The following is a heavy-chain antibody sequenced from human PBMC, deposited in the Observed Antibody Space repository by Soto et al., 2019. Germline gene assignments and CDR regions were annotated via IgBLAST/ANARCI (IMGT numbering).Heavy chain of an antibody. V-gene: IGHV3-23*01. J-gene: IGHJ4*02. CDR2: ISGSGGST. CDR1: GGTFSSLA. CDR3: SKGGLAALVPD. D-gene: IGHD6-6*01. Sequence: XGSLRLSCSAAGGTFSSLAMSCGRQAPGKGLEWVSAISGSGGSTYYADSVKGRFTISRENSKNTLYLQMNSLRAEDTAVYYCSKGGLAALVPDWGQGTLVTVSS.